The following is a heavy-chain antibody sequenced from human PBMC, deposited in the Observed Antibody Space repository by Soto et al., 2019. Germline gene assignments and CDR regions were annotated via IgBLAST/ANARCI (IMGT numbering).Heavy chain of an antibody. CDR1: GYTFTSYG. D-gene: IGHD6-6*01. CDR2: ISAYNGNT. V-gene: IGHV1-18*01. CDR3: ARDFKLEYSSSVSYYNYDRDG. J-gene: IGHJ6*02. Sequence: QVQLVQSGAEVKKPGASVKVSCKASGYTFTSYGISWVRQAPGQGLEWMGGISAYNGNTNYAQKLQGRVTMTTDTSMRTAYMELRSLRSDETAVHYCARDFKLEYSSSVSYYNYDRDGRCQGPTVTVS.